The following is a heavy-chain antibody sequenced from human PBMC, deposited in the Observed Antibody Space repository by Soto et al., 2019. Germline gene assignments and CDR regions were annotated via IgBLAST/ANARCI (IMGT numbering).Heavy chain of an antibody. CDR1: GGSINSGDYY. Sequence: SETLSLTCSVSGGSINSGDYYWSWIRQRPGKGLEWIGYIYYSGSTSYNPSLKSRLTISVDTSENQFSLKLNSVTAADTAVYYCAREVVVVVAATNHDTSDIWGQGTMVTVSS. J-gene: IGHJ3*02. V-gene: IGHV4-31*03. CDR2: IYYSGST. CDR3: AREVVVVVAATNHDTSDI. D-gene: IGHD2-15*01.